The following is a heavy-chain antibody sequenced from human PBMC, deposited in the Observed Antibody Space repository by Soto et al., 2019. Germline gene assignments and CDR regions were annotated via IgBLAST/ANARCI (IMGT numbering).Heavy chain of an antibody. J-gene: IGHJ3*01. Sequence: EVKLLESGGGLVQPGESLRLSCAASGFRFWTYSMSWVRQAPGKGLEWVSGISGDGSATSYADSLKGRFTVSRDNSKDTLFHQMNTLRVEDTAVYYCAKTRLYDNNDYHRDGFDVWGPGTAVTVS. CDR2: ISGDGSAT. V-gene: IGHV3-23*01. CDR1: GFRFWTYS. D-gene: IGHD5-12*01. CDR3: AKTRLYDNNDYHRDGFDV.